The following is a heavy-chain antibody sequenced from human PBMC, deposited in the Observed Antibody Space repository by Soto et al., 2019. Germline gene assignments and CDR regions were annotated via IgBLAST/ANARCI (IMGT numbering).Heavy chain of an antibody. V-gene: IGHV3-30*03. CDR2: ISYDGSNK. CDR1: GFTFSSYG. D-gene: IGHD3-3*01. Sequence: GGSLRLSCAASGFTFSSYGMHWVRQAPGKRLEWVAVISYDGSNKYYADSVKGRFTISRDNSKKTLYLQMNSLRAEDTAVYYCAPLNTIGGLFDSWRPGTLGTVSS. CDR3: APLNTIGGLFDS. J-gene: IGHJ4*02.